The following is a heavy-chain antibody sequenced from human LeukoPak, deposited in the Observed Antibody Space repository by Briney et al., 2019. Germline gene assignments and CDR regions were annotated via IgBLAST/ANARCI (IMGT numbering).Heavy chain of an antibody. J-gene: IGHJ4*02. CDR2: IGSKANSYAT. CDR1: GLTFRGSA. D-gene: IGHD3-10*01. Sequence: GGSLGSSGEAPGLTFRGSAMNWVGKASGKGLEWVGRIGSKANSYATAYAASVKGRFTISRDDSKNTAYLQMNSLKTEDTAVYYCTSREYYYGSGSYYNNRDYWGQGTLVTVSS. V-gene: IGHV3-73*01. CDR3: TSREYYYGSGSYYNNRDY.